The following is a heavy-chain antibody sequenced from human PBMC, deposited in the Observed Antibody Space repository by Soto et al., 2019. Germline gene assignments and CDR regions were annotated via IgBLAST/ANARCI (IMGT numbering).Heavy chain of an antibody. J-gene: IGHJ4*02. CDR1: GFTFSSSA. V-gene: IGHV3-23*01. Sequence: EVQLLESGGGLVQPGGSLRLSCAASGFTFSSSAMSWVRQAPGKGLEWVSAISGSGGSTYYADSVKGRFTISRDNSNNPLYVQMNSLRAENTAVYYCAKEIAGRHIDYWGQETLVTVSS. CDR3: AKEIAGRHIDY. CDR2: ISGSGGST. D-gene: IGHD2-21*01.